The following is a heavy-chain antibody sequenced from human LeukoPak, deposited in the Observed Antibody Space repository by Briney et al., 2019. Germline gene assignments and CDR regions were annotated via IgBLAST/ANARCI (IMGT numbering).Heavy chain of an antibody. CDR3: ARDATRESSTSCSDY. CDR1: GYTFTSYG. J-gene: IGHJ4*02. CDR2: ISAYNGNT. Sequence: ASVKVSCKASGYTFTSYGISWVRQAPGHGLEWMGWISAYNGNTNYAQKLQGRVTMTTDTSTSTAYMELRSLRSDDTAVYYCARDATRESSTSCSDYWGQGTLVTVSS. D-gene: IGHD2-2*01. V-gene: IGHV1-18*01.